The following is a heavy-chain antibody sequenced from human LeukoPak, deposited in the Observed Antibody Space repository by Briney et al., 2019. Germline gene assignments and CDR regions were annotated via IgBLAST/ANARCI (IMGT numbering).Heavy chain of an antibody. V-gene: IGHV5-51*01. Sequence: GESLQISCKGSGYSFTSYWIGWVRQMPGTGLEWMGIIYPGDSETKNSPSFQGQVTIPADKSITTAYLQWSSLKASDTAMYYCAREGGDSSGSSFSFVYWGERAMVIVSS. CDR1: GYSFTSYW. J-gene: IGHJ4*02. D-gene: IGHD3-22*01. CDR2: IYPGDSET. CDR3: AREGGDSSGSSFSFVY.